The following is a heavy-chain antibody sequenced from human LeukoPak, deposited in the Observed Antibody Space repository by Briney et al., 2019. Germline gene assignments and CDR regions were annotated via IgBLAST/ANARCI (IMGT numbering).Heavy chain of an antibody. J-gene: IGHJ4*02. V-gene: IGHV1-18*01. CDR1: GYTXSNFG. CDR3: ARDGTSTDDY. Sequence: GASVKASCKASGYTXSNFGISWVRQAPGQGLEWMGWISGNNDNPNYGQKFQGRLTVTTDSSTSTAYMELRNLRSDDTAVYYCARDGTSTDDYWGQGTLVTVSS. D-gene: IGHD2-2*01. CDR2: ISGNNDNP.